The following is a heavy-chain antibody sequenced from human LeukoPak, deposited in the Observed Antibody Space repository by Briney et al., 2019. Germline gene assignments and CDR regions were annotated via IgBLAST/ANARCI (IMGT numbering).Heavy chain of an antibody. J-gene: IGHJ6*04. D-gene: IGHD3-9*01. V-gene: IGHV1-69*01. Sequence: GASVKVSCKVSGGTFSSYAISWVRQAPGQGLEWMGGIIPIFGTANYAQKFQGRVTITADESTSTAYMELSSLRSEDTAVYYCARGLRYSERSYYYGMDVWGKGTTVTVSS. CDR3: ARGLRYSERSYYYGMDV. CDR1: GGTFSSYA. CDR2: IIPIFGTA.